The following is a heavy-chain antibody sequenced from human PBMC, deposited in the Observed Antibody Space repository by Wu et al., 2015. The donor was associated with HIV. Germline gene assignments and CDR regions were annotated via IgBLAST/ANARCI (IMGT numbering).Heavy chain of an antibody. CDR3: ARDKSSSSFDY. V-gene: IGHV1-69*13. Sequence: QVQLVQSGAEVKKPGSSVKVSCKASGGLFSTYGITWVRQVPGQGPEWMGRIIPIFHTANYAQKFQGRVTITADESSNTAYMEVNSLRSEDTAVYYCARDKSSSSFDYWGQGTLVTVSS. CDR1: GGLFSTYG. CDR2: IIPIFHTA. J-gene: IGHJ4*02. D-gene: IGHD6-19*01.